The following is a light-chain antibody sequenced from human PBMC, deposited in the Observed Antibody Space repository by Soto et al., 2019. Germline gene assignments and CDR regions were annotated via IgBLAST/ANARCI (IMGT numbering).Light chain of an antibody. V-gene: IGKV1-39*01. J-gene: IGKJ5*01. Sequence: DVQMTQSPSSLSASVGGRFRMTSRASQSISSYLNWYQQKPGKAPKLLIYAASSLQSGVPSRFSGSGSGTDFTLTISSLQPEDFATYYCQQSYSTPITFGQGTLLEIK. CDR2: AAS. CDR3: QQSYSTPIT. CDR1: QSISSY.